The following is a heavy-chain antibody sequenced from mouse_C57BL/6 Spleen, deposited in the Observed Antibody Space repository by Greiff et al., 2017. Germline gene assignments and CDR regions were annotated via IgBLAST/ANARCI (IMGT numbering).Heavy chain of an antibody. CDR2: INPSSGYT. J-gene: IGHJ4*01. CDR1: GYTFTSYT. CDR3: ARAVVARAMDD. V-gene: IGHV1-4*01. D-gene: IGHD1-1*01. Sequence: QVQLKESGAELARPGASVKMSCTASGYTFTSYTMHWVKQRPGQGLEWIGYINPSSGYTKYNQPFKDKATLTADHSSSTAYMQLSSLTSEDSGVNDGARAVVARAMDDWGQGTAVTVAS.